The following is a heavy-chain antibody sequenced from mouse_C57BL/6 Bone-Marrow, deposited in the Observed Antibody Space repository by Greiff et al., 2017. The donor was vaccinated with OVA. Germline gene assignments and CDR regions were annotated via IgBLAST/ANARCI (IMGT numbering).Heavy chain of an antibody. CDR3: STDYDYDVWILAY. CDR2: IDPENGDT. D-gene: IGHD2-4*01. CDR1: GFNIKDDY. J-gene: IGHJ3*01. V-gene: IGHV14-4*01. Sequence: VQLQQPGAELVRPGASVKLSCTASGFNIKDDYMHWVKQRPEQGLEWIGWIDPENGDTEYASKFQGKATITADKSSNTAYLQLSSLTSEDTAVYSCSTDYDYDVWILAYWGQGTLVTVSA.